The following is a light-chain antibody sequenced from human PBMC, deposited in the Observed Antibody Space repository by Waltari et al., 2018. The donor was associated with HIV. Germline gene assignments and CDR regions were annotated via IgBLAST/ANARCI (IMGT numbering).Light chain of an antibody. CDR3: NSRDSSGNLVI. J-gene: IGLJ2*01. Sequence: SSELTQDPAVSVALGQTVTITCQGASLTTYFAGWYQQKPGQAPVLRIYGDNKRPSGIPDRFSGSIPGDRAFLTITGTQAEDEAVYFCNSRDSSGNLVIFGGGTKLTVL. CDR1: SLTTYF. CDR2: GDN. V-gene: IGLV3-19*01.